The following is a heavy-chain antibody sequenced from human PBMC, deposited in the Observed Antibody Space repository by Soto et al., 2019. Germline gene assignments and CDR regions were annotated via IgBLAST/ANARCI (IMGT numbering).Heavy chain of an antibody. CDR1: CGSFRVSY. CDR2: INHSGSN. Sequence: XXTLSLPFAVYCGSFRVSYWTWIPQPPGTGMEWIGEINHSGSNNYNPSLKSRVNICVDTSKNQFSLKLTSVTAADTAVYYCTRQGFGEGHGLVDVWGQGTTVTVSS. V-gene: IGHV4-34*01. J-gene: IGHJ6*02. CDR3: TRQGFGEGHGLVDV. D-gene: IGHD3-10*01.